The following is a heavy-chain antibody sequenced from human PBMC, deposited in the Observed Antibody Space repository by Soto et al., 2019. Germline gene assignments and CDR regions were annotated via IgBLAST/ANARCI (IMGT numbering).Heavy chain of an antibody. V-gene: IGHV4-59*01. CDR3: AKVERYYGSGDDY. Sequence: PSAALSLTDDGFSSSINSYHWTRIPPPPGKGLEWIGYIYYSGSTNYNPSLKSGVTISVDTSKNQFSLKLSSVTAAGTAVYYCAKVERYYGSGDDYWGRGTLVPVSS. CDR2: IYYSGST. D-gene: IGHD3-10*01. J-gene: IGHJ1*01. CDR1: SSSINSYH.